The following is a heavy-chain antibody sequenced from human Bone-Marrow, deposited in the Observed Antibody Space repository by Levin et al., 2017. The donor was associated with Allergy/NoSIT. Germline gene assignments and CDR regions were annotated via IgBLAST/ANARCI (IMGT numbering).Heavy chain of an antibody. Sequence: GGSLRLSCAASGFTVSSNYMSWVRQAPGKGLEWVSVIYSGGSTYYADSVKGRFTISRDNSKNTLYLQMNSLRAEDTAVYYCARTLYSSGWYPIDYWGQGTLVTVSS. D-gene: IGHD6-19*01. J-gene: IGHJ4*02. CDR2: IYSGGST. V-gene: IGHV3-66*01. CDR1: GFTVSSNY. CDR3: ARTLYSSGWYPIDY.